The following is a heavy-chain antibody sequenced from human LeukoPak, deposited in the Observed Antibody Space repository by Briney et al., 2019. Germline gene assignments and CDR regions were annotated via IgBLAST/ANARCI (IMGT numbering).Heavy chain of an antibody. V-gene: IGHV1-8*03. CDR1: GYTFTSYD. CDR2: MNPNSGNT. CDR3: ARGQTVTRYYYYYMDV. J-gene: IGHJ6*03. D-gene: IGHD4-11*01. Sequence: ASVKVSCKASGYTFTSYDINWVRQATGQGLEWMGWMNPNSGNTGYAQKFQGRVTITRNTSISTAYMELSSLRSEDTAVYYCARGQTVTRYYYYYMDVWGKGTTVTVSS.